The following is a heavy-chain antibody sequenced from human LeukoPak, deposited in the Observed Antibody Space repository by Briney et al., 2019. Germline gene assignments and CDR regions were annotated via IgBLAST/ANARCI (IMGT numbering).Heavy chain of an antibody. D-gene: IGHD6-19*01. CDR1: GFTFSGSA. CDR2: IRSKANSYAT. J-gene: IGHJ5*02. Sequence: GGPLRLSCAASGFTFSGSAMHWVRQASGKGLEWVGRIRSKANSYATAYAASVKGRFTISRDDSKNTAYLQMNSLKTEDTAVYYCTRLRGIAVAGTRGFDPWGQGTLVTVPS. V-gene: IGHV3-73*01. CDR3: TRLRGIAVAGTRGFDP.